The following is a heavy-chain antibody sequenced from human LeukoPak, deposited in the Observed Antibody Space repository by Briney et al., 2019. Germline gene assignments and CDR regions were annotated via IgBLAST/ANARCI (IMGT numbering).Heavy chain of an antibody. CDR1: GGSISNYY. CDR2: IYYSGST. Sequence: SETLSLTCRVSGGSISNYYWSWIRQPPGKGLEWIGYIYYSGSTNYNPSLKSRVTISVDTSKNQFSLKLTSVTAADTAVHYCARSYSGSYYRTFDYWGQGTLVTVSS. J-gene: IGHJ4*02. CDR3: ARSYSGSYYRTFDY. D-gene: IGHD3-10*01. V-gene: IGHV4-59*01.